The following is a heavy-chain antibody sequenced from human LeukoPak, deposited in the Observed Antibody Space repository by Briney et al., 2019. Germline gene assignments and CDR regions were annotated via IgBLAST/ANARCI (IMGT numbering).Heavy chain of an antibody. J-gene: IGHJ4*02. V-gene: IGHV1-18*01. D-gene: IGHD3-22*01. CDR2: ISPYNDNT. CDR1: GYTFTSYG. CDR3: ASHPPNSGYRH. Sequence: ASVKVSCKASGYTFTSYGITWVRQAPGQGLEWMGWISPYNDNTNYAQKLQGRVTMTTDTSTSTAYMELRSLRSDDTAVYYCASHPPNSGYRHWGQGTLVTVSS.